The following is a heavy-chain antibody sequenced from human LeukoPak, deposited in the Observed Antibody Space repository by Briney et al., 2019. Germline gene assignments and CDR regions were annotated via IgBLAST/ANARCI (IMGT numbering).Heavy chain of an antibody. J-gene: IGHJ6*03. D-gene: IGHD3-9*01. CDR2: INHSGST. CDR1: GGSISSYY. V-gene: IGHV4-34*01. Sequence: SETLSLTCTVSGGSISSYYWSWIRQPPGKGLEWIGEINHSGSTNYNPSLKSRVTISVDTSKNQFSLKLSSVTAADTAVYYCARGVQAGYFDWFPPDYMDVWGKGTTVTVSS. CDR3: ARGVQAGYFDWFPPDYMDV.